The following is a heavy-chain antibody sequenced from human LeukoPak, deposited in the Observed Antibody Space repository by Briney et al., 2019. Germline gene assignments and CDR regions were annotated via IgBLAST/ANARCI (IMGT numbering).Heavy chain of an antibody. CDR1: GFTFSTYS. J-gene: IGHJ4*02. CDR2: ISSSISISDSST. CDR3: AREKTPYYYDTSGPADY. V-gene: IGHV3-48*01. Sequence: GGSLRLSCAASGFTFSTYSMIWVRQAPGKGLEWISYISSSISISDSSTSYADSVKGRFTISRDNAKNSLYLQMNNLRAEDTAVYCCAREKTPYYYDTSGPADYWGQGTLVTVSS. D-gene: IGHD3-22*01.